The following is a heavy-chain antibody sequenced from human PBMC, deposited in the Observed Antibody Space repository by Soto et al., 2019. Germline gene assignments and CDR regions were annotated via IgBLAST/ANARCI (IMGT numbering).Heavy chain of an antibody. Sequence: ASVKVSCKASGYTFTGYYMHWVRQAPGQGLEWMGWINPNSGGTNYAQKFQGRVTMTRDTSISTAYMELSRLRSDDTAVYYCARDMVRGVIIPHNWFDPWGQGTLFTVSS. V-gene: IGHV1-2*02. D-gene: IGHD3-10*01. CDR3: ARDMVRGVIIPHNWFDP. CDR1: GYTFTGYY. CDR2: INPNSGGT. J-gene: IGHJ5*02.